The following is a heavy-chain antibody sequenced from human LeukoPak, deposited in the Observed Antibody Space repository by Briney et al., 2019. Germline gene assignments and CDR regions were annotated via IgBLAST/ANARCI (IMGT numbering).Heavy chain of an antibody. D-gene: IGHD4-23*01. J-gene: IGHJ5*02. CDR2: MSPNSDNT. V-gene: IGHV1-8*01. CDR1: GYTFTSYD. Sequence: ASVRVSCKASGYTFTSYDINWVRQATGQGLEWMGWMSPNSDNTGYAQKFQGRVTFTRDTSISTAYMELRSLTSEDTAVYYCARDYGGSSGWFDPWGQGTLVTVSS. CDR3: ARDYGGSSGWFDP.